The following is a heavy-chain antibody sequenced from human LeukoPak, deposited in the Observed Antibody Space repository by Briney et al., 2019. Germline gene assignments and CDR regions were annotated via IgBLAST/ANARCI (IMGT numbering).Heavy chain of an antibody. V-gene: IGHV3-21*01. CDR3: ARTDQGNDAFDI. D-gene: IGHD2-2*01. J-gene: IGHJ3*02. CDR1: GFTVSSNY. Sequence: GGSLRLSCAASGFTVSSNYMSWVRQAPGKGLEWVSSITSSSGYIYYVDSVRGRFTISRDNAKNLLYLQMNSLRAEDTAMYYCARTDQGNDAFDIWGQGTMVTVSS. CDR2: ITSSSGYI.